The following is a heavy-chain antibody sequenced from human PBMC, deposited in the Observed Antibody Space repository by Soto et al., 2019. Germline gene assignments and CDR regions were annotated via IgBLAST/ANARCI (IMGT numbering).Heavy chain of an antibody. Sequence: QLQLQESGSGLVKPSQTLSLTCGVSGDSISSGYYAWSWIRQTPGKGLEWIGYIYHSGSTYYNPSLKSRVTISLDRSKNQFSLKLNSVTAADTAVYFCARGGIGYGDDKWFDPWGQGALVTVSA. CDR1: GDSISSGYYA. CDR3: ARGGIGYGDDKWFDP. CDR2: IYHSGST. V-gene: IGHV4-30-2*01. J-gene: IGHJ5*02. D-gene: IGHD4-17*01.